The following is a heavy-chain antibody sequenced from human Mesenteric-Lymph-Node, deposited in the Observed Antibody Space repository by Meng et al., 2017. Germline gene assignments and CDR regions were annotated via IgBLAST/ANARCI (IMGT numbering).Heavy chain of an antibody. CDR1: GFTFSTYV. CDR3: AQREVTDVGKYFQH. CDR2: ISVSGDAT. V-gene: IGHV3-23*01. Sequence: GESLKISCAAPGFTFSTYVMSWVRQAPGKGLEWVSSISVSGDATSYADSVKGRFTISRDNAWSTLYLQMNSLRAEDTAVYYCAQREVTDVGKYFQHWGHGTLVTVSS. J-gene: IGHJ1*01. D-gene: IGHD2-21*02.